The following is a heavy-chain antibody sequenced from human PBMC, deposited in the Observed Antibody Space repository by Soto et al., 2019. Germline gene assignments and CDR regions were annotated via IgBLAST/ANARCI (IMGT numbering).Heavy chain of an antibody. CDR1: GDSISTVDYF. V-gene: IGHV4-30-4*01. J-gene: IGHJ5*01. CDR3: ARGPYCLTGRCFPNWLDS. Sequence: SETLSLTCSVSGDSISTVDYFWAWIRQPPGQALEYIGYIYKSTTTYYNPSFESRVAISLDTSKSQFSLTVTSVTAADTAVYLCARGPYCLTGRCFPNWLDSWGQGTLVTVSS. CDR2: IYKSTTT. D-gene: IGHD2-21*01.